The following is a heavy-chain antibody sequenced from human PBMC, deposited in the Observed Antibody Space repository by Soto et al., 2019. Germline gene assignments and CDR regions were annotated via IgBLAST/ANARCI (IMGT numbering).Heavy chain of an antibody. D-gene: IGHD3-3*01. Sequence: SETLSLTCPVSGGSISSGGYYWSWIRQHPGKGLEWIGYIYYSGSTYYNPSLKSRVTISVDTSKNQFSLKLSSVTAADTAVYYCARGATIFGVVILDVWGQGTTVTVSS. J-gene: IGHJ6*02. CDR1: GGSISSGGYY. CDR2: IYYSGST. CDR3: ARGATIFGVVILDV. V-gene: IGHV4-31*03.